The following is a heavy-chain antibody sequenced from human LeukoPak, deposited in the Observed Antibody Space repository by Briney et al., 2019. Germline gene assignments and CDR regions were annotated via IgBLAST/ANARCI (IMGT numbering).Heavy chain of an antibody. V-gene: IGHV3-21*01. CDR2: ISSSSSYI. J-gene: IGHJ3*02. CDR1: GFTFSSYS. Sequence: PGGSLRLSCAASGFTFSSYSMNWVRQAPGKGLEWVSSISSSSSYIYYGDSVKGRFTISRDNAKNSLYLQMNSLRAEDTAVYYCARPVVAATTPDTFDIWGQGTMVTVSS. D-gene: IGHD2-15*01. CDR3: ARPVVAATTPDTFDI.